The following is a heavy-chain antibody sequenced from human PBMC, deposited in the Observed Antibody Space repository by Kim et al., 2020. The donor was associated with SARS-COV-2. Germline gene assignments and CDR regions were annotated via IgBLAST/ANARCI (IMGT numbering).Heavy chain of an antibody. CDR2: IYYSGST. CDR1: GGSISSSSYY. CDR3: ASRSDYYYDSSGYYTNDAFDI. V-gene: IGHV4-39*01. J-gene: IGHJ3*02. Sequence: SETLSLTCTVSGGSISSSSYYWGWIRQPPGKGLEWIGSIYYSGSTYYNPSLKSRVTISVDTSKNQFSLKLSSVTAADTAVYYCASRSDYYYDSSGYYTNDAFDIWGQGTMVTVSS. D-gene: IGHD3-22*01.